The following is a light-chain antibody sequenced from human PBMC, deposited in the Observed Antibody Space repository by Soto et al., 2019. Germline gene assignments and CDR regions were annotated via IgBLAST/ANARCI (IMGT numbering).Light chain of an antibody. CDR2: WAS. CDR3: QQYYSTPLT. Sequence: DLVLTQSPDSLAVSLGERATINCKSSQSVLYSSNNKNYLAWYQQEPGQPPKLLIYWASTRESGVPDRFSGSGSGTDFTLTISSLQAEDVAVYYCQQYYSTPLTFGGGTKVDIK. CDR1: QSVLYSSNNKNY. V-gene: IGKV4-1*01. J-gene: IGKJ4*01.